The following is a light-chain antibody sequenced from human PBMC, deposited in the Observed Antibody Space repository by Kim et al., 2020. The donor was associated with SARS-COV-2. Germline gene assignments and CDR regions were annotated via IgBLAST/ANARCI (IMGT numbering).Light chain of an antibody. CDR3: AAWDDSLNGVV. CDR1: SSNIGSNT. J-gene: IGLJ2*01. CDR2: SNN. V-gene: IGLV1-44*01. Sequence: ELTQPPSASGTPGQRVTISCSGSSSNIGSNTVNWYQQLPGTAPKLLIYSNNQRPSGVPDRFSGSRSGTSASLANSGLQSEDEADYYCAAWDDSLNGVVFGGGTQLTVL.